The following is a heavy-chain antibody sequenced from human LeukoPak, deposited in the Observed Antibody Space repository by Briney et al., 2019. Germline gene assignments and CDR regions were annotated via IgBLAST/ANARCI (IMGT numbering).Heavy chain of an antibody. D-gene: IGHD5-18*01. V-gene: IGHV3-74*01. CDR3: ARGRNTGRQFYFAY. J-gene: IGHJ4*02. CDR2: IKGDGSST. Sequence: PGGSLRLSCAASGLTFNIFWMHWVRQAPGKGLVWVSLIKGDGSSTTYMDSVKGRFIISRDNAKNTLYLQMNRLRAEDTAVYYCARGRNTGRQFYFAYWGQGTLVTVAS. CDR1: GLTFNIFW.